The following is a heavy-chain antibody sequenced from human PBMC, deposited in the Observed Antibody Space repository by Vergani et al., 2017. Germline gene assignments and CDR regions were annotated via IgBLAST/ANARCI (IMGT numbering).Heavy chain of an antibody. D-gene: IGHD6-6*01. CDR3: ARDVSIAARPGLIDY. CDR1: GFTFSSYS. CDR2: ISSSSSYM. J-gene: IGHJ4*02. V-gene: IGHV3-21*01. Sequence: EVQLVESGGGLVKPGGSLRLSCAASGFTFSSYSMNWVRQAPGKGLEWVSSISSSSSYMYYADSVKGRFTISRDNAKNSLYLQMNSLRAEDTAVYYCARDVSIAARPGLIDYWGQGTLVTVSS.